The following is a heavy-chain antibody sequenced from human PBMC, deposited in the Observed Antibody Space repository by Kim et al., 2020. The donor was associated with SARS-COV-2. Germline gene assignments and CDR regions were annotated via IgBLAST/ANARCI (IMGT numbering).Heavy chain of an antibody. CDR1: GGSISSYY. Sequence: SETLSLTCTVSGGSISSYYWSWIRQPAGKGLEWIGRIYTSGSTNYNPSLKSRVTMSVDTSKNQFSLKLSSVTAADTAVYYCARLVVPAAIQTVGAFDIWGRERIGTGSS. J-gene: IGHJ3*02. V-gene: IGHV4-4*07. D-gene: IGHD2-2*02. CDR3: ARLVVPAAIQTVGAFDI. CDR2: IYTSGST.